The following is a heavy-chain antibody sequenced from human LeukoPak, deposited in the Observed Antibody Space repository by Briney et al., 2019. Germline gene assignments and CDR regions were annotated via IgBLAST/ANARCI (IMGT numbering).Heavy chain of an antibody. Sequence: GGSLRLSCAASGLTFSSYSMNWVRQAPGKGLEWVSSISSSSNYIYYADSVKGRFTISRDNAKNSLYLQMNSLRAEDTAVYYCARVPHAMVRGVIITEFYFDYWGQGTLVTVSS. J-gene: IGHJ4*02. CDR1: GLTFSSYS. V-gene: IGHV3-21*01. CDR2: ISSSSNYI. D-gene: IGHD3-10*01. CDR3: ARVPHAMVRGVIITEFYFDY.